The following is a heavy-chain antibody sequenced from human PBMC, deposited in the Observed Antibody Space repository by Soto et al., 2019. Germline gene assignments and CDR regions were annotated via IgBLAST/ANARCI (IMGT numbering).Heavy chain of an antibody. Sequence: QVQLQESGPGLVKPSQTLSLTCTVSGGSISSGGYYWSWIRQHPGKGLEWIGYIYYSGSTYYNPFLKSRVTISVDTSKNQFSLKLSSVTAADTAVYYCARGPRADGYNLLADYWGQGTLVTVSS. J-gene: IGHJ4*02. V-gene: IGHV4-31*03. CDR1: GGSISSGGYY. CDR3: ARGPRADGYNLLADY. D-gene: IGHD5-12*01. CDR2: IYYSGST.